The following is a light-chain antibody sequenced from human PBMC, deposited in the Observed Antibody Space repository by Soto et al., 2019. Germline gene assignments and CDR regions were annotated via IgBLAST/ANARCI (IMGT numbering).Light chain of an antibody. CDR3: QQYGDWPFT. J-gene: IGKJ4*01. Sequence: EIVVTQSPATLSVSPGERATLSCRASQSVGNNFAWYQQKPGQAPRLLIFATSTRATGVPARFSGSGSGTEFTLTLSRLQSEDFAVYFFQQYGDWPFTFGGRAKVEIE. CDR1: QSVGNN. CDR2: ATS. V-gene: IGKV3-15*01.